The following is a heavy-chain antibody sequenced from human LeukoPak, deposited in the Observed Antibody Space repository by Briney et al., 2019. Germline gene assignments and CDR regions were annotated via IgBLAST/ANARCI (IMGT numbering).Heavy chain of an antibody. Sequence: SETLSLTCTVSGGSISSYYWSWIRQPAGKGLEWIGRIYTSGSTNYNPSLKSRVTISVDTSKNQFSLKLSSVTAADTAVYYCARRAWGQWLKSGLYNWFDPWGQGTLVTVSS. CDR1: GGSISSYY. J-gene: IGHJ5*02. D-gene: IGHD6-19*01. CDR3: ARRAWGQWLKSGLYNWFDP. V-gene: IGHV4-4*07. CDR2: IYTSGST.